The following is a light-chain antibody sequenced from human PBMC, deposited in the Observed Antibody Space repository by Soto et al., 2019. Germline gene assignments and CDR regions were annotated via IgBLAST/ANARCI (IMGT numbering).Light chain of an antibody. J-gene: IGKJ4*01. CDR2: GAS. V-gene: IGKV1-39*01. Sequence: DIQMTQSPSSLSASVGDRVTITFRASQNIVNYLNWYQRKPGKAPKLLIYGASSLQRGVPSRFSGSGSGTDFTLTISTLQPEDFATFYCQQSYSVPLTFGGGTKVDIK. CDR1: QNIVNY. CDR3: QQSYSVPLT.